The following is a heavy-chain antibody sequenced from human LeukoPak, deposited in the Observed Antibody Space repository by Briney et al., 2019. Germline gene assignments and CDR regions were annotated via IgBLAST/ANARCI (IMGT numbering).Heavy chain of an antibody. CDR2: ISYDGSNK. CDR3: ARGAPYSSGWSDAFDI. CDR1: GFTFSSYA. Sequence: GGSLRLSCAASGFTFSSYAMHWVRQAPGKGLEWVAVISYDGSNKYYADSVKGRFTISRDNSKNTLYLQMNSLRAEDTAVYYCARGAPYSSGWSDAFDIWGLGTMVTVSS. J-gene: IGHJ3*02. V-gene: IGHV3-30-3*01. D-gene: IGHD6-19*01.